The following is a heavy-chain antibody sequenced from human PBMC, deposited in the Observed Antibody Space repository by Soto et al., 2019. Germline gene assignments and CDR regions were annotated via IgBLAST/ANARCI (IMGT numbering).Heavy chain of an antibody. D-gene: IGHD3-22*01. CDR2: IKPDGSEK. V-gene: IGHV3-7*01. CDR3: ARDYEFGFDI. Sequence: EVQLVESGGGLVQPGVSLRLSCEASAFTLSSYWMSWVRQAPGKGLEWVANIKPDGSEKYYVDSVKGRFTISRDNTKNSLYLQMSTLRPEDTAIYYCARDYEFGFDIWGQGTLVTVSS. CDR1: AFTLSSYW. J-gene: IGHJ3*02.